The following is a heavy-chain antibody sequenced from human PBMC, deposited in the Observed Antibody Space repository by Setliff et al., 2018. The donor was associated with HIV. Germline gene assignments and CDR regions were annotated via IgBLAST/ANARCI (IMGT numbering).Heavy chain of an antibody. CDR3: VNSGYDGDYYYYYMDV. D-gene: IGHD5-12*01. CDR1: GGSVIKDNFY. J-gene: IGHJ6*03. CDR2: LYDTGRT. V-gene: IGHV4-39*01. Sequence: LSLTCSVSGGSVIKDNFYWGWIRQAPTKGLEWIGTLYDTGRTYYNPPLKSRVSIFVDTTKNEFSLNLRSVTAADTAVYFCVNSGYDGDYYYYYMDVWGKGTTVTVSS.